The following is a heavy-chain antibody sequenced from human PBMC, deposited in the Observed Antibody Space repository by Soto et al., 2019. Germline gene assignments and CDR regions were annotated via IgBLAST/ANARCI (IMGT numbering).Heavy chain of an antibody. CDR2: INAGNGNT. V-gene: IGHV1-3*01. Sequence: QVQLVQSGAEVKKPGASVKVSCKASGYTFTSYAMHWVRQAPGQRLEWMGWINAGNGNTKYSQKFQGRVTITRDTSASTAYMELSSLRSEDTAVYYCARVTAGSGSYYFWGQGTLVTVSS. D-gene: IGHD3-10*01. CDR3: ARVTAGSGSYYF. J-gene: IGHJ4*02. CDR1: GYTFTSYA.